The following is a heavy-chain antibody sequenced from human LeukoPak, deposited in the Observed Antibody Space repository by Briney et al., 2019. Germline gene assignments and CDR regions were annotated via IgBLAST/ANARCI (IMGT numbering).Heavy chain of an antibody. D-gene: IGHD3-22*01. V-gene: IGHV3-20*04. CDR1: GFTFDDYG. Sequence: GGSLRLSCAASGFTFDDYGMSWVRQAPGKGLEWVSGINWNGGSTGYADSVKGRFTISRDNDKNSLYLQMNSLRAEDTALYYCASYYYDNSGYYYYFDYWGQGTLVTVSS. CDR3: ASYYYDNSGYYYYFDY. J-gene: IGHJ4*02. CDR2: INWNGGST.